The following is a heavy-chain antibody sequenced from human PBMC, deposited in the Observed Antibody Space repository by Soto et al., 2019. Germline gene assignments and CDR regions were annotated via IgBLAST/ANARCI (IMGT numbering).Heavy chain of an antibody. CDR1: GDSVSTNSAT. CDR2: IYYSGST. V-gene: IGHV4-59*08. CDR3: ARRAAGTGWFDP. J-gene: IGHJ5*02. D-gene: IGHD6-13*01. Sequence: SQTLSLTCDISGDSVSTNSATWNWIRQPPGKGLEWIGDIYYSGSTNYNPSLKSRVTISVDTSKNQFSLKLSSVTAADTAVYYCARRAAGTGWFDPWGQGTLVTVSS.